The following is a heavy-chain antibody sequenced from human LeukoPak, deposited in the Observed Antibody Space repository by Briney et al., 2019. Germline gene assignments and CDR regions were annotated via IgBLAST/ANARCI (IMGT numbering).Heavy chain of an antibody. CDR1: GFIVNSYY. Sequence: EGSLRLSCAASGFIVNSYYMSWFRQAPGKGLEWVSVIYTAGTTHYADSVRGRFIISRDYSKNTLNLQMNSLRAEDTAVYYCARGYAQAEVTAPDYWGQGILVTVSS. CDR2: IYTAGTT. J-gene: IGHJ4*02. D-gene: IGHD1-14*01. V-gene: IGHV3-53*01. CDR3: ARGYAQAEVTAPDY.